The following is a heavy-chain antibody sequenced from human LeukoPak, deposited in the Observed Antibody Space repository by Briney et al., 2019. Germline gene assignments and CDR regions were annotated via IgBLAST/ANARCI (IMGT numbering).Heavy chain of an antibody. CDR2: IYYSGST. Sequence: SETLSLTCTVSGGSISSGGYYWSWIRQHPGKGLEWIGYIYYSGSTYYNSSLKSRVTIPVDTSKNQFSLKLSSVTAADTAVYYCARLDSSGYQFSYYFDYWGQGTLVTVSS. CDR1: GGSISSGGYY. CDR3: ARLDSSGYQFSYYFDY. V-gene: IGHV4-31*03. D-gene: IGHD3-22*01. J-gene: IGHJ4*02.